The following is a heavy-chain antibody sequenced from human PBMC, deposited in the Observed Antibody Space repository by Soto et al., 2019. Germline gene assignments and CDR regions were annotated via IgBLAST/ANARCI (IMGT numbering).Heavy chain of an antibody. CDR1: GYTFTAYY. V-gene: IGHV1-2*06. CDR3: APLKPAPGGIDS. Sequence: QVQLVQTGAEVNKPGASEKVSCQASGYTFTAYYLYWVRQAPGQGLEWVGRINPKSGETNYAQKFQGRVTMTSDTSISTTYMELSSLRSDDTAFYYCAPLKPAPGGIDSWGKGTLVSVSS. D-gene: IGHD3-16*01. CDR2: INPKSGET. J-gene: IGHJ4*02.